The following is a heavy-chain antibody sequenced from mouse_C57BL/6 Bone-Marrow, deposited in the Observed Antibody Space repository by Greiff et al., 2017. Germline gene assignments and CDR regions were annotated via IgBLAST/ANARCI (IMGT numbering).Heavy chain of an antibody. D-gene: IGHD2-4*01. Sequence: VKLMESGAELVRPGTSVKMSCKASGYTFTNYWIGWAKQRPGHGLEWIGDIYPGGGYTNYNEKFKGKATLTADKSSSTAYMQFSSLTSEDSAIYYCARLADYDGFAYWGQGTLVTVSA. CDR3: ARLADYDGFAY. J-gene: IGHJ3*01. CDR1: GYTFTNYW. V-gene: IGHV1-63*01. CDR2: IYPGGGYT.